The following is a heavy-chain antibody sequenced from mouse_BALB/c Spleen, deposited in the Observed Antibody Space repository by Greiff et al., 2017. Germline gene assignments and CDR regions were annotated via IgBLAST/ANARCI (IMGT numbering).Heavy chain of an antibody. V-gene: IGHV2-9*02. D-gene: IGHD2-3*01. Sequence: VKLMESGPGLVAPSQSLSITCTVSGFSLTSYGVHWVRQPPGKGLEWLGVIWAGGSTNYNSALMSRLSISKDNSKSQVFLKMNSLQTDDTAMYYCARDGVTKFAYWGQGTLVTVSA. CDR3: ARDGVTKFAY. CDR2: IWAGGST. CDR1: GFSLTSYG. J-gene: IGHJ3*01.